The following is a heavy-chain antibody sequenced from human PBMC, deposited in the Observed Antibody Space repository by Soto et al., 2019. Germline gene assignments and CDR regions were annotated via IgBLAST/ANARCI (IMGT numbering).Heavy chain of an antibody. J-gene: IGHJ4*03. CDR3: ARDTGLAPTVWGY. CDR1: GDSIRGGGHY. CDR2: VYHSWST. V-gene: IGHV4-31*03. Sequence: QVQLQESGPGLVKPSQNLSLTFSVSGDSIRGGGHYWNWICQFPGKGLEWIGYVYHSWSTHYNPSLSGRPTISIDTSKNQFSRRLISVTAAATALYYLARDTGLAPTVWGYWGHGTQVTVST. D-gene: IGHD3-16*01.